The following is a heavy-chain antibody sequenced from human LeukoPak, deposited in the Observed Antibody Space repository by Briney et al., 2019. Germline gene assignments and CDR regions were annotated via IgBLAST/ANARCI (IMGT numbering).Heavy chain of an antibody. D-gene: IGHD2-2*01. J-gene: IGHJ6*03. CDR2: IYRSGST. CDR3: ERASTPYYYMDV. CDR1: GYSISSGYY. V-gene: IGHV4-38-2*01. Sequence: PSETLSLTCAVSGYSISSGYYWGWIRQPPGKGLEWIGSIYRSGSTYYNPSLKRRVTISVYTSKNQFSLKLSSVSAADTAVYYCERASTPYYYMDVWGKGTTVTVSS.